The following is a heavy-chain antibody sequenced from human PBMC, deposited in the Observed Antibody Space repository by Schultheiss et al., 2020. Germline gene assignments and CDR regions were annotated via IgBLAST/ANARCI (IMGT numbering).Heavy chain of an antibody. V-gene: IGHV4-59*06. D-gene: IGHD3-3*01. CDR3: ARTITIFGVVYYGMDV. CDR1: GFTFSNAW. J-gene: IGHJ6*02. Sequence: GSLRLSCAASGFTFSNAWMSWIRQPAGKGLEWIGYIYYSGSTYYNPSLKSRVTISVDTSKNQFSLKLSSVTAADTAVYYCARTITIFGVVYYGMDVWGQGTTVTVSS. CDR2: IYYSGST.